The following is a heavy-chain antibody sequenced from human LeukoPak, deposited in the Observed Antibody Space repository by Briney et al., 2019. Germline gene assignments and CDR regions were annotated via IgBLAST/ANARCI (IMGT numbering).Heavy chain of an antibody. V-gene: IGHV3-9*01. D-gene: IGHD6-19*01. J-gene: IGHJ4*02. CDR2: ISWNSGSI. Sequence: GGSLRLSCAVSGFTFDDYAMHWVRQAPGKGLEWVSGISWNSGSIGYADSVKGRFTISRDNAKNSLYLQMNSLRAEDTAVYYCAKDARSGWAFDYWGQGTLVTVSS. CDR3: AKDARSGWAFDY. CDR1: GFTFDDYA.